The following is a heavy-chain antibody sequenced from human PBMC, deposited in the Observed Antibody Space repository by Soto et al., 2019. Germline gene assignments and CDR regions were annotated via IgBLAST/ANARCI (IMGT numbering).Heavy chain of an antibody. CDR3: ARSEWELLGKDY. CDR2: IYYSGST. CDR1: GSVISSSRYH. Sequence: SDTLSRTYTISGSVISSSRYHRGWIRHPPGKGQEWIGSIYYSGSTYYNPSLNIRVTISVDTSKNQFSLKLSSVTAADTAVYYCARSEWELLGKDYWGQG. J-gene: IGHJ4*02. V-gene: IGHV4-39*01. D-gene: IGHD1-26*01.